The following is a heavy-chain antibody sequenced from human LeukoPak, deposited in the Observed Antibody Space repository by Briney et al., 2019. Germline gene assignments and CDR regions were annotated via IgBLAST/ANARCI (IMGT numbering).Heavy chain of an antibody. J-gene: IGHJ6*03. Sequence: SETLSLTCTVSGDSISTSNSYWGWIRQPPGKALEWIVSIYYSGNTYYNASLKSRVTISVDTSKNQFSLKLSSVTAADTAVYYCARVGGYGYPFNPNYYMDVWGKGTTVTVSS. CDR3: ARVGGYGYPFNPNYYMDV. CDR2: IYYSGNT. D-gene: IGHD5-12*01. V-gene: IGHV4-39*07. CDR1: GDSISTSNSY.